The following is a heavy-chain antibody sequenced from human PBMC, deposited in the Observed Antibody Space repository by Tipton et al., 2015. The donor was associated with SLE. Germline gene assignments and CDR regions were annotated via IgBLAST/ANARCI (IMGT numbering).Heavy chain of an antibody. CDR3: AREVGSP. V-gene: IGHV4-31*03. D-gene: IGHD6-19*01. J-gene: IGHJ5*02. CDR2: FHYSGST. Sequence: TLSLTCTVSGGPTSSGGYYWSCFRQHPGKGLEWIGYFHYSGSTYSNPSLKSRVTISVDTPKKQFSLKLSPVTAADTAVDYCAREVGSPWGQGTLVTVSS. CDR1: GGPTSSGGYY.